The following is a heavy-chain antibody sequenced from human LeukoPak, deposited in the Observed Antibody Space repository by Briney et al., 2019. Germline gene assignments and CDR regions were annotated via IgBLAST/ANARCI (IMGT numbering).Heavy chain of an antibody. CDR3: ARGMGSVVRAAMSYYYYYMDV. Sequence: PGGSLRLSCAASGFTFSSYEMNWVRQAPGKGLEWVSYISSGGSTIYYADSVKGRFTISRDNAKNSLYLQMNSLRAEDTAVYYCARGMGSVVRAAMSYYYYYMDVWGKGTTVTVSS. J-gene: IGHJ6*03. D-gene: IGHD2-2*01. CDR2: ISSGGSTI. CDR1: GFTFSSYE. V-gene: IGHV3-48*03.